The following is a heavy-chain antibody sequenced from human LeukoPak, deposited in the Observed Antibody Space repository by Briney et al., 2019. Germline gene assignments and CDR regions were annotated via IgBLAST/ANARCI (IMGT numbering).Heavy chain of an antibody. CDR3: AKEGYCSSTSCSFYYYYYYMDV. Sequence: GGSLRLSCAASGFTFSSYAMSWVRQAPGKGLEWVSAISGSGGSTYYADSVKGRFTISRDNSKNTLYLQMNSLRAEDTAVYYCAKEGYCSSTSCSFYYYYYYMDVWGKGTTVTVS. V-gene: IGHV3-23*01. CDR1: GFTFSSYA. J-gene: IGHJ6*03. D-gene: IGHD2-2*01. CDR2: ISGSGGST.